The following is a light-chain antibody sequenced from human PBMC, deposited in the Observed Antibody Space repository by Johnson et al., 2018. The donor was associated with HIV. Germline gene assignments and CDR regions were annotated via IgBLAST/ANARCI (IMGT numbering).Light chain of an antibody. Sequence: QAVLTQPPSVSAAPGQKVTISCSGSSSNIGNNYVSWYQQLPGTAPTIHIYENNKRPSGIPDRFSGSTSGTSATLGITGLQPGDEADYYCGTWDGTLSAGVFGTGTKVTVL. J-gene: IGLJ1*01. CDR1: SSNIGNNY. V-gene: IGLV1-51*02. CDR2: ENN. CDR3: GTWDGTLSAGV.